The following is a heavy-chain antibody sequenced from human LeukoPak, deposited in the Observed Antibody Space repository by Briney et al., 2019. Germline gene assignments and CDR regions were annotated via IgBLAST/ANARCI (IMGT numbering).Heavy chain of an antibody. Sequence: PSETLPLTCAVSGGSISSSYWSWLRQPPGKGLEWIGYIHYNGETNYNPSLKSRVNMSLDTSKNQVSLKLTSVTAADTAVYYCARGSTSPFGPWGQGTLVTVSS. CDR2: IHYNGET. CDR1: GGSISSSY. D-gene: IGHD2-2*01. J-gene: IGHJ5*02. CDR3: ARGSTSPFGP. V-gene: IGHV4-59*01.